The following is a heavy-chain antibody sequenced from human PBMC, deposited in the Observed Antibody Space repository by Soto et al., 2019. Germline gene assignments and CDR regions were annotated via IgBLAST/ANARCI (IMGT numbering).Heavy chain of an antibody. V-gene: IGHV4-4*02. D-gene: IGHD6-19*01. CDR3: ARHIAVAGTRGFGY. CDR2: IFQSGTT. CDR1: GGSISSGHW. Sequence: QVELQESGPGLVKTSGALSLTCAVSGGSISSGHWWSWVRQPPGEGLEWIGEIFQSGTTNYNPSVESRVIISMDKSKQQFSLEVISVTAADTAVYFCARHIAVAGTRGFGYWGQGTLVTVSS. J-gene: IGHJ4*02.